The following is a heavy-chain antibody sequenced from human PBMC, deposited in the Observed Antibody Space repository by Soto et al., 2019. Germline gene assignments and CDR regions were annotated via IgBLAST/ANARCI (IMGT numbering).Heavy chain of an antibody. V-gene: IGHV3-30-3*01. J-gene: IGHJ4*02. CDR2: ISYDGSNK. D-gene: IGHD6-19*01. CDR3: ARGAVAGPSTFDY. CDR1: GFTFSSYA. Sequence: VQLVESGGGLVKPGGSLRLSCAASGFTFSSYAMHWVRQAPGKGLEWVAVISYDGSNKYYADSVKGRFTISRDNSKNTLYLQMNSLRAEDTAVYYCARGAVAGPSTFDYWGQGTLVTVSS.